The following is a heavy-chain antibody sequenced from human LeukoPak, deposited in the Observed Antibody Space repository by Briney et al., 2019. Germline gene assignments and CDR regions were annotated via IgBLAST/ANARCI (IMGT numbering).Heavy chain of an antibody. CDR1: GGTFSSYA. V-gene: IGHV1-69*13. D-gene: IGHD2-15*01. CDR3: AIRPYPDCSGGSCYNYFDY. Sequence: ASVKVSCKASGGTFSSYAISWVRQAPGQGLEWMGGIIPIFGTANYAQKFQGRVTITADESTSTAYMELSSLRSEDTAVYYYAIRPYPDCSGGSCYNYFDYWGQGTLVTVSS. CDR2: IIPIFGTA. J-gene: IGHJ4*02.